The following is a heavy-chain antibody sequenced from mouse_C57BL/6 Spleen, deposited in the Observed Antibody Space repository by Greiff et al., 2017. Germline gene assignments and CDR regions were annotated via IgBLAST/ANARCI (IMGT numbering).Heavy chain of an antibody. CDR2: INPSSGYT. CDR1: GYSFTSYW. J-gene: IGHJ4*01. Sequence: LQESGAELAKPGASVKMSCKASGYSFTSYWMHWVKQRPGQGLEWIGYINPSSGYTKYNQKFKDKATLTADKSSSTAYMQLGSLTYEDSAVYYCARDNYVRYAMDYWGQGTSVTVSS. D-gene: IGHD1-3*01. CDR3: ARDNYVRYAMDY. V-gene: IGHV1-7*01.